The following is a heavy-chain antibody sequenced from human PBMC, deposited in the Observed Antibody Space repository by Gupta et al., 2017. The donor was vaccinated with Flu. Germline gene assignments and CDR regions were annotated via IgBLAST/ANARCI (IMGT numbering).Heavy chain of an antibody. CDR2: ISSSSSYI. D-gene: IGHD5-18*01. V-gene: IGHV3-21*01. Sequence: GKGLEWVSSISSSSSYIYFADSVKGRFTISRDNAKNSLYLQMNSLRAEDTAVYYCARGYSYGQNYYYYYMDVWGKGTTVTVSS. CDR3: ARGYSYGQNYYYYYMDV. J-gene: IGHJ6*03.